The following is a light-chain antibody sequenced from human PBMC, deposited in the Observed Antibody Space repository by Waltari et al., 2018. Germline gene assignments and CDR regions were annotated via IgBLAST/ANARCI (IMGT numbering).Light chain of an antibody. V-gene: IGKV3-15*01. CDR3: QQYNQWPLT. J-gene: IGKJ4*01. CDR2: RAS. Sequence: EIVMPQSPATLSVSRGGSATLSCRASLSINESLPWYPQKPGHPPRLLIHRASTWDTGIPVRFSGSGSGTDFTLTITGLQSEDFAVYFCQQYNQWPLTFGRGTKVEIK. CDR1: LSINES.